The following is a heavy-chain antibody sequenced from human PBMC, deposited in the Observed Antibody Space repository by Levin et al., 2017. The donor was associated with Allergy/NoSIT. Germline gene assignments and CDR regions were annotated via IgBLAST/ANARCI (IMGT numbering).Heavy chain of an antibody. CDR3: GHLQGPGGYYYYGMDV. CDR2: ISYDGSNK. V-gene: IGHV3-30*03. J-gene: IGHJ6*02. D-gene: IGHD3-16*01. CDR1: RFTFSSYG. Sequence: AGGSLRLSCAASRFTFSSYGMHWVRQAPGKGLEWVAVISYDGSNKYYADSVKGRFTISRDNSKNTLYLQMNSLRAEDTAVYYCGHLQGPGGYYYYGMDVWGQGTTVTVSS.